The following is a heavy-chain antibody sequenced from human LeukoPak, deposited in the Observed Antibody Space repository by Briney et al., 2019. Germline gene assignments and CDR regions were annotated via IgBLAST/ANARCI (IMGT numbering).Heavy chain of an antibody. V-gene: IGHV4-39*01. Sequence: ASETLSLTCTVSGDSITGSSNYWGWIRQPPGKGLEWIGSMYYSGSTYSNPSLKSRVTISADTSKNQFSLKLKSVTAADTAVYYCARQYYDSTGYYYFDYWGQGTLVTVSS. J-gene: IGHJ4*02. CDR2: MYYSGST. D-gene: IGHD3-22*01. CDR1: GDSITGSSNY. CDR3: ARQYYDSTGYYYFDY.